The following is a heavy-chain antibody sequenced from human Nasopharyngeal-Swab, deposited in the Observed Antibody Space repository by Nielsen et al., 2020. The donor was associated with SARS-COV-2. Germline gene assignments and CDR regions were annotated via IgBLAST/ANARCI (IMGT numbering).Heavy chain of an antibody. CDR2: ISYDGSNK. CDR1: GFTFSSYA. D-gene: IGHD7-27*01. J-gene: IGHJ4*02. Sequence: GESLKISCAASGFTFSSYAMHWVRQAPGKGLEWVALISYDGSNKYYADSVKGRFTISRDNSKNTLYLQMNSLRAEDTAVYYCARDLGSYFDYWGQGTQVTVSS. V-gene: IGHV3-30-3*01. CDR3: ARDLGSYFDY.